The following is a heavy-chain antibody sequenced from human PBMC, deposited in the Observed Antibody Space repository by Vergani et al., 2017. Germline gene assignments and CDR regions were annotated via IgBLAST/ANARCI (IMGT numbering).Heavy chain of an antibody. D-gene: IGHD6-13*01. CDR1: GGTFSSYT. J-gene: IGHJ3*02. V-gene: IGHV1-69*02. CDR3: ATTGYSSSWYDSAFDI. Sequence: QVQLVQSGAEVKKPGSSVKVSCKASGGTFSSYTISWVRQAPGQGLEWMGRIIPILGIANYVQKFQGRVTITADKSTSTAYMELSSLRSEDTAVYYCATTGYSSSWYDSAFDIWGQGTMVTVSS. CDR2: IIPILGIA.